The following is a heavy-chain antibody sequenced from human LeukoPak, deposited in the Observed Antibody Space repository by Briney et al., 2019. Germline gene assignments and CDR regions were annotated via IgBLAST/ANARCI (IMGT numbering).Heavy chain of an antibody. Sequence: SETLSLTCTVSGGSISSSSYYWGWIRQPPGKGLEWIGSIYYSGSTYYNPSLKSRVTISLDTSKNQFSLNLSSVTAADTAVYYCAKHDTVFGAAHFYMDVWGQGTTVTVSS. V-gene: IGHV4-39*01. CDR3: AKHDTVFGAAHFYMDV. D-gene: IGHD3-3*01. J-gene: IGHJ6*03. CDR1: GGSISSSSYY. CDR2: IYYSGST.